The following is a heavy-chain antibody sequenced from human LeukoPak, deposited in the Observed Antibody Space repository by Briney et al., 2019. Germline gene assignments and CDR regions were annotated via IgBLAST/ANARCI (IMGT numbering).Heavy chain of an antibody. CDR3: AKDSVDIIVVPAAYHDY. J-gene: IGHJ4*02. CDR2: ISGGGSST. CDR1: GFTFSSFA. V-gene: IGHV3-23*01. D-gene: IGHD2-2*01. Sequence: GGSLRLSCAASGFTFSSFALSWVRQAPGKGVEGVSVISGGGSSTYYAGSGKGRFTISRDNSKTPLYLQMHTLRAKATALYYCAKDSVDIIVVPAAYHDYXXXGTLVTVSS.